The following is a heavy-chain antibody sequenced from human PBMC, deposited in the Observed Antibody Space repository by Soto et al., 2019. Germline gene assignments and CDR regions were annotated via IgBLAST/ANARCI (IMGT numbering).Heavy chain of an antibody. CDR1: GYTFTSYG. D-gene: IGHD3-3*01. Sequence: QVQLVQSGAEVKKPGASVKVSCKASGYTFTSYGISWVRQAPGQGLEWMGWISAYNGNTHYAQKLQGRVTMTTDTSTSTADMALRSLSSDDTAVYYCARPGQHQDDFWSCYSDSWGQGTLVTVSS. CDR2: ISAYNGNT. J-gene: IGHJ4*02. V-gene: IGHV1-18*01. CDR3: ARPGQHQDDFWSCYSDS.